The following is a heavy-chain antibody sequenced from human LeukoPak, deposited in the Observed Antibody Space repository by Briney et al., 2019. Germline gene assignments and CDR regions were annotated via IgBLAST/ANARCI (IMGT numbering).Heavy chain of an antibody. D-gene: IGHD1-26*01. CDR3: ATAPHGSYYEGTEVDY. Sequence: ASVKVSCKASGYTFTGYYMHWVRQAPGQGLEWMGWINPNSGGTNYAQKFQGRVTMTRDTSISTAYMELSRLRSDDTAVYYCATAPHGSYYEGTEVDYWGQGTLVTVSS. CDR2: INPNSGGT. CDR1: GYTFTGYY. V-gene: IGHV1-2*02. J-gene: IGHJ4*02.